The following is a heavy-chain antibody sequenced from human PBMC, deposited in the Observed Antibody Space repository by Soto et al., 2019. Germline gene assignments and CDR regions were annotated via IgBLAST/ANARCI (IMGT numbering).Heavy chain of an antibody. J-gene: IGHJ4*02. CDR2: ISSSSSYI. D-gene: IGHD2-8*01. CDR1: GFTFSSYS. Sequence: EVQLVESGGGLVKPGGSLRLSCAASGFTFSSYSMNWVRQAPGKGLEWVSSISSSSSYIYYADSVKGRFTISRDNAKNSLYLQMNSLRAEDTAVYYCASLGCTNGVCSHGADYWGQGTLVTDSS. CDR3: ASLGCTNGVCSHGADY. V-gene: IGHV3-21*01.